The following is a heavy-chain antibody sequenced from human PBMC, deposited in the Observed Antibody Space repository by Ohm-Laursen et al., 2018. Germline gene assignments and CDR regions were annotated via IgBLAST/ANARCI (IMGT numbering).Heavy chain of an antibody. CDR2: IYHSGST. D-gene: IGHD3-10*01. Sequence: TLSLTCAVSGYSISSGYYWGWIRQPPGKGLEWIGSIYHSGSTYYNPSLKSRVTMSVDTSKNQFSLKLSSVTAADTAVYYCARDRTPTFDYYGGNGAFDIWGQGTMVTVSS. V-gene: IGHV4-38-2*02. J-gene: IGHJ3*02. CDR1: GYSISSGYY. CDR3: ARDRTPTFDYYGGNGAFDI.